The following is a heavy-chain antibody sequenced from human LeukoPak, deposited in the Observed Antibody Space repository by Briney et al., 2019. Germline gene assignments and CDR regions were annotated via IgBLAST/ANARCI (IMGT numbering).Heavy chain of an antibody. J-gene: IGHJ3*02. CDR1: GGSIPSYY. CDR2: LLYSGST. D-gene: IGHD3-22*01. Sequence: PSETLSLTCAISGGSIPSYYWSWIRQTPGKGLEWIGYLLYSGSTNYNPSLKSRVTMSIDTSKNQFSLKLRSVTAADTAVYYCASYVPRGKITMIVARAFDIWGQGTMVTVSS. CDR3: ASYVPRGKITMIVARAFDI. V-gene: IGHV4-59*01.